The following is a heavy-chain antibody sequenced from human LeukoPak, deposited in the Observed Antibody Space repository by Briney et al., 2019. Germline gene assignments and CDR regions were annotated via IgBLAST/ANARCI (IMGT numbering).Heavy chain of an antibody. CDR2: ISGSGSHK. CDR3: AKEEWLGKMNFFDY. D-gene: IGHD3-3*01. CDR1: GFTFRNYH. Sequence: PGGSLRLSCAGAGFTFRNYHMFWVRQAPGKGLEWVSSISGSGSHKDYADSVKGRFAISRDNAKNSMSLQMNNLRAEDTAVYYCAKEEWLGKMNFFDYWGQGTLVTVSS. J-gene: IGHJ4*02. V-gene: IGHV3-21*01.